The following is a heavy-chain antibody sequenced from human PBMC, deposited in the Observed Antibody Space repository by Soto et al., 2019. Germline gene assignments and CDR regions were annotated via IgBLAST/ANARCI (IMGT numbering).Heavy chain of an antibody. Sequence: QVQLVESGGGVVQPGRSLRLSCAASGFTFSSYGMHWVRQAPGKGLEWVAVIWYDGSNKYYVDSVKGRFTISRDNSKNTLYLQMNSLRAEDTAVYYCVREGYYGSGSYYKGRYYYYMDVWGKGTTVTVSS. CDR3: VREGYYGSGSYYKGRYYYYMDV. CDR2: IWYDGSNK. CDR1: GFTFSSYG. V-gene: IGHV3-33*01. D-gene: IGHD3-10*01. J-gene: IGHJ6*03.